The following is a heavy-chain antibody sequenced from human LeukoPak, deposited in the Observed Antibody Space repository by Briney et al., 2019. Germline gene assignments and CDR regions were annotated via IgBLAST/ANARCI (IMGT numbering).Heavy chain of an antibody. D-gene: IGHD6-13*01. V-gene: IGHV3-23*01. J-gene: IGHJ4*02. CDR2: ISGSGGST. Sequence: GGSLRLSCAASGFSFRRYAMNWVRQAPGKGLEWVSAISGSGGSTYYADSVKGRFTISRDNSKNTLYLQMNSLRAEDTAVYYCAKYPGIAAAGPNFYWGQGTLVTVSS. CDR1: GFSFRRYA. CDR3: AKYPGIAAAGPNFY.